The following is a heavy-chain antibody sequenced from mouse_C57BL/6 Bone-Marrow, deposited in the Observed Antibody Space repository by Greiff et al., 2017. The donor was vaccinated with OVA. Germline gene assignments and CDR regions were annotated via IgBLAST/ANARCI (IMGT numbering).Heavy chain of an antibody. CDR2: IDPANGNT. J-gene: IGHJ4*01. V-gene: IGHV14-3*01. CDR1: GFNIKNTY. CDR3: ARGYCGSSYDYAMDY. Sequence: EVQLQESVAELVRPGASVKLSCTASGFNIKNTYMHWVKQRPEQGLEWIGRIDPANGNTKYAPKFQGKATITADTSSNTAYLQLSSLTSEDTAIYYCARGYCGSSYDYAMDYWGQGTSVTVSS. D-gene: IGHD1-1*01.